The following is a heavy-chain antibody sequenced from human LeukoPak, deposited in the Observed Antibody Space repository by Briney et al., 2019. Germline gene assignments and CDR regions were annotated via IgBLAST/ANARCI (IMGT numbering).Heavy chain of an antibody. J-gene: IGHJ4*02. CDR3: AGRPHMVGANHYFDY. CDR2: IYYSGTT. V-gene: IGHV4-39*01. CDR1: GGSISSSSYY. D-gene: IGHD1-26*01. Sequence: PSETLSLTCTVSGGSISSSSYYWGWIRQPPGKGLEWIGSIYYSGTTYHNPSLKSRVTISVDTSKNRFSLKLSSVTAADTAVYYCAGRPHMVGANHYFDYWGQETLVTVSS.